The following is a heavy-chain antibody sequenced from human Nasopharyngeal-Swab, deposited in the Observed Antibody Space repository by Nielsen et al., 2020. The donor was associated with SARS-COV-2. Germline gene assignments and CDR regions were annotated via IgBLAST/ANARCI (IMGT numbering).Heavy chain of an antibody. CDR1: GFPFRNYS. CDR2: ISSSTSYI. D-gene: IGHD3-10*01. J-gene: IGHJ6*02. Sequence: SLKISCAAPGFPFRNYSMNWVRQAPGKGLEWVSSISSSTSYIYYPDSVKGRFTITRDNAKNSLDLQMNSLRAEDTAVYYCARDGFGESPYYYYYGMDVWGQGTTVTVSS. V-gene: IGHV3-21*01. CDR3: ARDGFGESPYYYYYGMDV.